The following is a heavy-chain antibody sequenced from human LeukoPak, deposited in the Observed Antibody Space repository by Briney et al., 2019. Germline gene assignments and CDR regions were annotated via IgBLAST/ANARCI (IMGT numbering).Heavy chain of an antibody. Sequence: GGSLRLSCAASGFTFSSYVMSWVRQAPGKGLEWVSAISGSGGSTYYADSVKGRFTISRDNAKNSLYLQMNSLRAEDTAVYYCARGLSIDHWGQGTLVTVSS. CDR3: ARGLSIDH. CDR2: ISGSGGST. V-gene: IGHV3-23*01. CDR1: GFTFSSYV. J-gene: IGHJ4*02.